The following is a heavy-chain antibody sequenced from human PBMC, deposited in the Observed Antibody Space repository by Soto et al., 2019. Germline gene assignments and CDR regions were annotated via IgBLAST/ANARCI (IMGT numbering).Heavy chain of an antibody. CDR1: GGSISSSSYY. CDR2: IYYSGST. CDR3: ARIRGSWYPLYYYYGMDV. Sequence: SETLSLTCTVSGGSISSSSYYWGWIRQPPGKGLEWIGSIYYSGSTYYNPSLKSRVTISVDTSKNQFSLKLSSVTAADTAVYYCARIRGSWYPLYYYYGMDVWGQGTTVTVSS. V-gene: IGHV4-39*01. J-gene: IGHJ6*02. D-gene: IGHD6-13*01.